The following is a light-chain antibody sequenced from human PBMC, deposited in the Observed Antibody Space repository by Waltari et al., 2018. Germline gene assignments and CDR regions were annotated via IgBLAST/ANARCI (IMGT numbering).Light chain of an antibody. Sequence: QSALTQPASVSGSPGQSITISCTGTNSDVGSYNFVSWFQQHPGEAPKLMIYEVTNRPSGVATRFSGAKSGNTAFLIISGLQGDDEADYYCSSYTTSRTYVFGTGTKVTVL. CDR2: EVT. CDR3: SSYTTSRTYV. V-gene: IGLV2-14*01. CDR1: NSDVGSYNF. J-gene: IGLJ1*01.